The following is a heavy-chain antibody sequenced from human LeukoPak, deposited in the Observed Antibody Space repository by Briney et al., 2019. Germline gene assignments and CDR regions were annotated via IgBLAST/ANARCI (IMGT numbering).Heavy chain of an antibody. V-gene: IGHV3-15*01. D-gene: IGHD3-22*01. Sequence: GGSLRLSCAASGFTFSNAWMSWVRQAPGKGLEWVGRTKSKTDGGTTDYAAPVKGRFTISRDDSKNTLYLQMNSLKTEDTAEYYCTTVSGYYLGWGQGTLVTVSS. J-gene: IGHJ4*02. CDR1: GFTFSNAW. CDR2: TKSKTDGGTT. CDR3: TTVSGYYLG.